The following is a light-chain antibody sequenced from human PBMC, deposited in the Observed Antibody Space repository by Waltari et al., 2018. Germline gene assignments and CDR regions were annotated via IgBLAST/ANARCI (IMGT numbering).Light chain of an antibody. CDR1: QSISSY. CDR2: AAS. J-gene: IGKJ4*01. CDR3: QQTYSTPGLT. Sequence: DLQMTQSPSSLSASVGDRVTITCRASQSISSYLNWYQQKPGKAPKLLSYAASSLQSGVPSRFSGSGSGTDFALTITSLQPEDLGTYYCQQTYSTPGLTFGGGTKVAIK. V-gene: IGKV1-39*01.